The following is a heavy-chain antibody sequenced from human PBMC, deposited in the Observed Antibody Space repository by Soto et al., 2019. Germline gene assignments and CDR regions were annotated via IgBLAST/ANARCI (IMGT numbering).Heavy chain of an antibody. D-gene: IGHD3-22*01. J-gene: IGHJ4*02. CDR2: ISSNGGST. CDR3: VKDSTPDSSGYSHYFDY. V-gene: IGHV3-64D*06. Sequence: GGSLRLSCSASGFTFSSYAMRWVRQAPGKGLEYVSAISSNGGSTYYADSVKGRFTISRDNSKNTLYLQMSSLRAEDTAVYYCVKDSTPDSSGYSHYFDYWGQGTLVTVSS. CDR1: GFTFSSYA.